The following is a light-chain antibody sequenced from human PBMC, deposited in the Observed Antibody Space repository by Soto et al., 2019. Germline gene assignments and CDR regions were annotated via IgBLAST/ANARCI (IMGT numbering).Light chain of an antibody. Sequence: EIELTQSAGTLAWSAGGRATLSCRASQSVSGSRLAWYQQKPGQAPRLLIYGASTRATGIPARFSGSGSGTEFSLTIGSLQSEECAIYYCWQYHTWRLNIGRGTKVDI. CDR3: WQYHTWRLN. J-gene: IGKJ1*01. CDR2: GAS. V-gene: IGKV3-15*01. CDR1: QSVSGS.